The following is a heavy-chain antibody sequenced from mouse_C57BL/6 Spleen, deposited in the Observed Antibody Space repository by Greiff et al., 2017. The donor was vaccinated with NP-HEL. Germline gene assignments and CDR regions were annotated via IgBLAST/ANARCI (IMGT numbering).Heavy chain of an antibody. CDR1: GYSITSGYY. D-gene: IGHD1-1*01. Sequence: EVKVEESGPGLVKPSQSLSLTCSVTGYSITSGYYWNWIRQFPGNKLEWMGYISYDGSNNYNPSLKNRISITRDTSKNQFFLKLNSVTTEDTATYYCAREGTTVPYFDYWGQGTTLTVSS. CDR3: AREGTTVPYFDY. J-gene: IGHJ2*01. CDR2: ISYDGSN. V-gene: IGHV3-6*01.